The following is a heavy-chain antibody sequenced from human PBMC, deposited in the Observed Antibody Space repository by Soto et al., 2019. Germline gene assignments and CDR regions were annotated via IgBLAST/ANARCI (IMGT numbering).Heavy chain of an antibody. Sequence: GGSLRLSCAASGFTFDDYGMSWVRQAPGKGLEWVSGINWNGGSTGYADSVKGRFTISRDNAKNSLYLQMNSLRAEDTALYYCARETAGITIFGVVIERHAFDIWGQGTMVTVSS. V-gene: IGHV3-20*04. D-gene: IGHD3-3*01. CDR3: ARETAGITIFGVVIERHAFDI. J-gene: IGHJ3*02. CDR1: GFTFDDYG. CDR2: INWNGGST.